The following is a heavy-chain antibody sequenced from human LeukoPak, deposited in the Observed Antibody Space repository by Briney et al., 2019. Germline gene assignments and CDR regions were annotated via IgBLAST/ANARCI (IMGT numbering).Heavy chain of an antibody. Sequence: GGSLRLSCAASGFTFSSYWMSWVRQAPGKGLEWVANIKQDGSEKYYVDSVKGRFTISRDNAKNSLYLQMNSLRAEDTAVYYCARGTYSGELFFDYWGQGTLVAVSS. D-gene: IGHD6-25*01. J-gene: IGHJ4*02. CDR1: GFTFSSYW. CDR3: ARGTYSGELFFDY. CDR2: IKQDGSEK. V-gene: IGHV3-7*01.